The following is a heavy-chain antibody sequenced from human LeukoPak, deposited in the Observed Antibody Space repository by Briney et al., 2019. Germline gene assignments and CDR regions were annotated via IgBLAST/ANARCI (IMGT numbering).Heavy chain of an antibody. Sequence: PGGSLRLSCAASGFTFSSYGMHWVRQAPGKGLEWVAVIWYDGSNKYYADSVKGRFTISRDNSKNTLYLQMNSLRAEDTAVYYCAKGYCSGGSCYTPAGPDYWGQGTLVTVSS. V-gene: IGHV3-33*06. CDR1: GFTFSSYG. J-gene: IGHJ4*02. CDR2: IWYDGSNK. D-gene: IGHD2-15*01. CDR3: AKGYCSGGSCYTPAGPDY.